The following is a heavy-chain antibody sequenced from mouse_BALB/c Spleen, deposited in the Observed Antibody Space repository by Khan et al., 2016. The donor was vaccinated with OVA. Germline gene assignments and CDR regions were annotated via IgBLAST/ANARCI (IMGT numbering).Heavy chain of an antibody. D-gene: IGHD1-1*02. Sequence: EVKLVESGGGLVKPGGSLKLSCAASGFTFSSFTMSWVRQTPEKRLEWVASISSGGDNTYYPDSVKGRFTISRDNAKNNLYLQMSSLRSEDTALYYCARSNYGPFAYWGQGTLVTVSA. V-gene: IGHV5-9*03. J-gene: IGHJ3*01. CDR3: ARSNYGPFAY. CDR1: GFTFSSFT. CDR2: ISSGGDNT.